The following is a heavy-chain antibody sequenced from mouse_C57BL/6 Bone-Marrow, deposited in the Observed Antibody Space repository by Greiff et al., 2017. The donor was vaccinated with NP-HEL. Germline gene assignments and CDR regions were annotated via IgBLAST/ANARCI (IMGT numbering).Heavy chain of an antibody. CDR3: ARQGVFFAY. CDR1: GFTFSSYG. J-gene: IGHJ3*01. CDR2: ISSGGSYT. Sequence: EVHLVESGGDLVKPGGSLKLSCAASGFTFSSYGMSWVRQTPDKRLEWVATISSGGSYTYYPDSVKGRFTISRDNAKNTLYLQMSSLKSEDTAMYYCARQGVFFAYWGQGTLVTVSA. V-gene: IGHV5-6*01.